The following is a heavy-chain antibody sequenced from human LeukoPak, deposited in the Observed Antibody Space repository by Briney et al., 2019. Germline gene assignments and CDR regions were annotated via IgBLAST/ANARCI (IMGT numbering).Heavy chain of an antibody. V-gene: IGHV4-59*08. Sequence: SSETLSLTCAVSGGSINSHYWGWIRQPPGKGLQWIGDIYYTGKINYNPSLKSRATITLDTSKDHLSLNLTSVLAADTAIYYCVRRDTGWNYFDYWGQGILVTVSS. CDR1: GGSINSHY. CDR3: VRRDTGWNYFDY. CDR2: IYYTGKI. D-gene: IGHD6-19*01. J-gene: IGHJ4*02.